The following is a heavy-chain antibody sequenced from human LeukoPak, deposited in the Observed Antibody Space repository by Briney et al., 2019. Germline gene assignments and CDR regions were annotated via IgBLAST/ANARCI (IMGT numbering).Heavy chain of an antibody. J-gene: IGHJ4*02. D-gene: IGHD1-1*01. Sequence: PSETLSLTCAVSGGSVTTYHWTWIRQPPGKGLEWIGHIHYSGGADYNPSLKSRVTISVDTSKNQFSLNLSSVTVADTAIYYCAREDKNDYYFDSWGQGSLVTVSS. CDR1: GGSVTTYH. CDR2: IHYSGGA. CDR3: AREDKNDYYFDS. V-gene: IGHV4-59*02.